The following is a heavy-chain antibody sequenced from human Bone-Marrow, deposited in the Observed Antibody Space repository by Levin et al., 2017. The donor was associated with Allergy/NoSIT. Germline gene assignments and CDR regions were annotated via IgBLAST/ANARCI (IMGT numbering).Heavy chain of an antibody. CDR3: AAGDQAY. Sequence: LSLTCAASGFTVAAYMTWVRQAPGKGLEWVSLIYTGGSTYYADSVKGRFTISRDTSENTLYLQMNNLRAEDTAVYYCAAGDQAYWGRGTLVTVSS. CDR1: GFTVAAY. J-gene: IGHJ4*02. V-gene: IGHV3-53*01. D-gene: IGHD3-10*01. CDR2: IYTGGST.